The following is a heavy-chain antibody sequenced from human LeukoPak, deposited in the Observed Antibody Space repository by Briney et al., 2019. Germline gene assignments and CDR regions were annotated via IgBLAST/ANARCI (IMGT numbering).Heavy chain of an antibody. CDR2: INHSGST. D-gene: IGHD3-10*01. Sequence: SETLSLTCAVYGGSFSGYYWSWIRQPPGKGLEWIGEINHSGSTNYNPSLKRRVTISVDTSKNQFSLKLSSVTAADTAVYYCARGRSYYYGSGSYSWGQGTLVTVSS. CDR3: ARGRSYYYGSGSYS. CDR1: GGSFSGYY. V-gene: IGHV4-34*01. J-gene: IGHJ5*02.